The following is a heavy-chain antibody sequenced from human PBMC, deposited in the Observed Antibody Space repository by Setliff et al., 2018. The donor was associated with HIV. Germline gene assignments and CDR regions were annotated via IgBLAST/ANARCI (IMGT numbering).Heavy chain of an antibody. CDR1: GASISSSTDY. V-gene: IGHV4-39*07. J-gene: IGHJ6*03. CDR2: RYYSGST. CDR3: ARDKGYYYMDV. Sequence: SETLSLTCTVSGASISSSTDYWGWIRQSPGKGLEWIGSRYYSGSTYQNPSLKSRVTIPVDTSNNQFSLRLSSVTAADTAVYYCARDKGYYYMDVWGKGITVTAP.